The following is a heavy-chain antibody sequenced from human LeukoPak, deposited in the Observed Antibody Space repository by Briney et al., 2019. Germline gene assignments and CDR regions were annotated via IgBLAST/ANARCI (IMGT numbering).Heavy chain of an antibody. D-gene: IGHD3-10*01. V-gene: IGHV3-7*01. J-gene: IGHJ4*02. CDR3: AREGISGGIFDY. CDR1: GFTVSGYW. CDR2: IKKDGSEK. Sequence: GGSLRLSCAASGFTVSGYWMSWVRQGPGKGREWVANIKKDGSEKHYVDYVEVGFTSSRDDAGNSLFLQMNSLRAGDTGVYYCAREGISGGIFDYWGQGALVAVSS.